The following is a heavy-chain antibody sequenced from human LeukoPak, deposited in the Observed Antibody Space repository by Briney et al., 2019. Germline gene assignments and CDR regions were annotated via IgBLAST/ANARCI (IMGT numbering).Heavy chain of an antibody. V-gene: IGHV1-69*01. CDR2: IIPIFGTA. CDR3: ASGMVRGPFDY. D-gene: IGHD3-10*01. CDR1: GGTFTSYA. Sequence: GSSVKVSCKASGGTFTSYAISWVGQAPGQGLEWMGGIIPIFGTANYAQKFQGRVTITADESTSTAYMELSSLRSEDTAVYYCASGMVRGPFDYWGQGTLVTVSS. J-gene: IGHJ4*02.